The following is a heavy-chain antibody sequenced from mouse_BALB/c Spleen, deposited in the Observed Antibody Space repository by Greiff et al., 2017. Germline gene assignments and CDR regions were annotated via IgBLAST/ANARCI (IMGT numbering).Heavy chain of an antibody. CDR3: ARYPHYYGSSYPLYAMDY. Sequence: QVQLQQSGAELARPGASVKMSCKASGYTFTSYTMHWVKQRPGQGLEWIGYINPSSGYTNYNQKFKDKATLTADKSSSTAYMQLSSLTSEDSAVYYCARYPHYYGSSYPLYAMDYWGQGTSVTVSS. CDR2: INPSSGYT. V-gene: IGHV1-4*01. CDR1: GYTFTSYT. J-gene: IGHJ4*01. D-gene: IGHD1-1*01.